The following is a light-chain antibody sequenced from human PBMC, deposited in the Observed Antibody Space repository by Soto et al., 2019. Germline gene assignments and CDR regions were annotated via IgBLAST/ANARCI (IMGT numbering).Light chain of an antibody. V-gene: IGKV3-20*01. Sequence: EIVWTQSPGTLSLSPGERATLSCRASQSVSSSYLAWYQQKPGQAPRLLIYGASSRATGTPDRFSGSGSGTDFTLTIIRLVPVYFAVDYRQQQAFPTWPFG. CDR2: GAS. CDR3: QQQAFPTWP. J-gene: IGKJ1*01. CDR1: QSVSSSY.